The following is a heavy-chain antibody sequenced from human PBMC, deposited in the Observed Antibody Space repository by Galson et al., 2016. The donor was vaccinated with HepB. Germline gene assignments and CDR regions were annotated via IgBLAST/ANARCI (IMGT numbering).Heavy chain of an antibody. CDR1: GYSFTSYW. J-gene: IGHJ4*02. CDR2: IDPGDSYT. CDR3: ARGSMVRGVTHFL. D-gene: IGHD3-10*01. V-gene: IGHV5-10-1*01. Sequence: SGAEVKKPGESLRNSCKGSGYSFTSYWITWVRQMPGKGLEWMGRIDPGDSYTNYSPSFQGHVTISADKSISTAYLQWSSLKASDTAMYYCARGSMVRGVTHFLWGQGTLVTVSS.